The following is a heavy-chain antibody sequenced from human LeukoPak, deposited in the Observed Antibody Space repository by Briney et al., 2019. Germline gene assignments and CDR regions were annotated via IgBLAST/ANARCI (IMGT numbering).Heavy chain of an antibody. Sequence: SETLSLTCAVYGGSFSGYYWSWIRQPPGKGLEWIGEINHSGSTNYNPSLKSRVTISVDTSKNQSSLKLSSVTAADTAVYYCARGGITIFGVVIILNWFDPWGQGTLVTVSS. CDR1: GGSFSGYY. CDR2: INHSGST. CDR3: ARGGITIFGVVIILNWFDP. J-gene: IGHJ5*02. V-gene: IGHV4-34*01. D-gene: IGHD3-3*01.